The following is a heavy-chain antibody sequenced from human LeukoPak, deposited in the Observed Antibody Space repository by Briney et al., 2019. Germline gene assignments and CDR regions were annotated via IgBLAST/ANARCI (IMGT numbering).Heavy chain of an antibody. CDR2: VYTSGST. V-gene: IGHV4-4*07. D-gene: IGHD3/OR15-3a*01. CDR1: GGSISSYY. CDR3: ARGQGGGLFEY. J-gene: IGHJ4*02. Sequence: SETLSLTCTVSGGSISSYYWNWIRQPAGKGLEWIGRVYTSGSTNHNPSLKSRVTMSIDTSKNQFSLNLSSVTAADTAVYYCARGQGGGLFEYWGQGTLVTVSS.